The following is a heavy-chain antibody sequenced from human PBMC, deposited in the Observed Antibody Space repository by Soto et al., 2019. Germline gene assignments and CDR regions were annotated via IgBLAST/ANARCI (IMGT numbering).Heavy chain of an antibody. V-gene: IGHV4-4*02. CDR2: IYDSGAT. CDR1: NGSINSRNW. J-gene: IGHJ5*01. Sequence: QVRLQESGPGLVKPSGTLSLTCTVSNGSINSRNWWSWVRESPQIGLDYIGEIYDSGATNYNPSLNSRVTISLDESKNEFALRLASVTAADTAVYYCATDRSLAATGFAWFDSWGQGIRVTVSS. CDR3: ATDRSLAATGFAWFDS. D-gene: IGHD2-15*01.